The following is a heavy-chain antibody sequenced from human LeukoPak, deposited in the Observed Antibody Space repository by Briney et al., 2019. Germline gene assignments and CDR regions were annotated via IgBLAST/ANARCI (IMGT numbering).Heavy chain of an antibody. Sequence: GGSLRLSCAASGFTFSSYWMHWVRQDPGKGLVCVSRINSDGSSTRYADSVKGRFTISRDNAKNTLYLQVNSLRAEDTAVYYCASPLRGSYYPTDYWGQGTLVTVSS. V-gene: IGHV3-74*01. CDR1: GFTFSSYW. J-gene: IGHJ4*02. CDR2: INSDGSST. D-gene: IGHD1-26*01. CDR3: ASPLRGSYYPTDY.